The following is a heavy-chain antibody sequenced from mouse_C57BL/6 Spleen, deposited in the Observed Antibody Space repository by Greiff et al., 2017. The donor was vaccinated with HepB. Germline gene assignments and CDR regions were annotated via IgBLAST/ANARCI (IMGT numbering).Heavy chain of an antibody. J-gene: IGHJ3*01. CDR3: ARSGNYYGSSYGY. Sequence: QVQLQQSGAELVKPGASVKMSCKASGYTFTSYWITWVKQRPGQGLEWIGDIYPGSGSTNYNEKFKSKATLTVDTSSSTAYMQLSSLTSEDSAVYYCARSGNYYGSSYGYWGQGTLVTVSA. V-gene: IGHV1-55*01. CDR1: GYTFTSYW. CDR2: IYPGSGST. D-gene: IGHD1-1*01.